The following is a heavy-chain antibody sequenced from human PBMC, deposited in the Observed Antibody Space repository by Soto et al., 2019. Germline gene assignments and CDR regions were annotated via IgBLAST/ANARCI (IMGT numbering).Heavy chain of an antibody. CDR1: GYIFTTYW. CDR2: INPSDSYT. V-gene: IGHV5-10-1*01. Sequence: GESLKISSNTSGYIFTTYWINWVRQMPGKGLEWMGRINPSDSYTNYSPSFQGHVTISVDKSISTAYLQWSSLKASDTAMYYCSREAFDIWGQGTMVTVSS. J-gene: IGHJ3*02. CDR3: SREAFDI. D-gene: IGHD1-26*01.